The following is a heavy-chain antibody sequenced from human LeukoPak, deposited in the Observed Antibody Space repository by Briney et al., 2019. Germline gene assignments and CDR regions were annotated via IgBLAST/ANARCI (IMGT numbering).Heavy chain of an antibody. CDR1: GYSFTSYW. CDR2: IYPGDSDT. J-gene: IGHJ6*02. V-gene: IGHV5-51*01. CDR3: ARHRQWLVSPYYYYGMDV. Sequence: GESLKISCKGSGYSFTSYWIGWVRQMPGKGLEWMGIIYPGDSDTRYSPSFQGQVTISADKSISTAYLQWSSLKASDTAMYYCARHRQWLVSPYYYYGMDVWGQGTTVTVSS. D-gene: IGHD6-19*01.